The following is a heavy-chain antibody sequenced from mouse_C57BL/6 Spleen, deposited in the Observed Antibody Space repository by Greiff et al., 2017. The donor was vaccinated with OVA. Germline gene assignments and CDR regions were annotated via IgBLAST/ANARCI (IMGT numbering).Heavy chain of an antibody. D-gene: IGHD2-3*01. J-gene: IGHJ2*01. Sequence: EVKVEESGGGLVKPGGSLKLSCAASGFTFSSYTMSWVRQTPEKRLEWVATISGGGGNTYYPDSVKGRFTISRDNAKNTLYLQMSSLRSEDTALYYCARRGDGYFYYFDYWGQGTTLTVSS. CDR2: ISGGGGNT. CDR3: ARRGDGYFYYFDY. V-gene: IGHV5-9*01. CDR1: GFTFSSYT.